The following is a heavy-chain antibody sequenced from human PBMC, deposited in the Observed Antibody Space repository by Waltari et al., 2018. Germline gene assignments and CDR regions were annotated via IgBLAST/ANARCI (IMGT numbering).Heavy chain of an antibody. V-gene: IGHV4-38-2*01. J-gene: IGHJ2*01. Sequence: QVQLQESGPGLVKPSETLSLTCAVSGYSISSGYYWGWIRQPPGKGLEGIGSIYHSGVTYNTPSLKSRVTISVDTPKNQFSLKLSSVTAADTAVYYCASDLLLNSWYFDLWGRGTLVTVSS. D-gene: IGHD2-21*01. CDR2: IYHSGVT. CDR1: GYSISSGYY. CDR3: ASDLLLNSWYFDL.